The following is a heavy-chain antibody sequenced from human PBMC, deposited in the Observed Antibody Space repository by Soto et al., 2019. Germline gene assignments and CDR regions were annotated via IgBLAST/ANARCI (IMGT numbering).Heavy chain of an antibody. D-gene: IGHD2-2*03. J-gene: IGHJ4*02. V-gene: IGHV4-59*01. Sequence: SETLSLTCIVSGGSISGYYWSWIRQPPGERLQYIGYIFYNGNANYSPSLRSRLTISVDTSKNHFSLMLSSVTAADTAVYYCAMKNPDGGYYDFWGWRILITDSS. CDR1: GGSISGYY. CDR2: IFYNGNA. CDR3: AMKNPDGGYYDF.